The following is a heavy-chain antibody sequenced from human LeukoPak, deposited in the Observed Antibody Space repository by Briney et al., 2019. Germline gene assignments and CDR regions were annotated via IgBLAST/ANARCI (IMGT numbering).Heavy chain of an antibody. CDR2: ISDSGGST. J-gene: IGHJ4*02. V-gene: IGHV3-23*01. Sequence: PGGSLRLSCAASGFTFSSYAMSWVRQAPGKGLEWVSAISDSGGSTYYADSVKGRFAISRDSSKNTLYLQMNTLRTEDTAVYYCVRVRYSGSWFPVPNFDCWGQGTLVTVSS. D-gene: IGHD1-26*01. CDR1: GFTFSSYA. CDR3: VRVRYSGSWFPVPNFDC.